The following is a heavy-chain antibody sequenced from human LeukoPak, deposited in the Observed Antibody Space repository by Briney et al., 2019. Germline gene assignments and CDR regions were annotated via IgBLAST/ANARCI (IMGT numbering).Heavy chain of an antibody. CDR1: GGSISRGSYY. D-gene: IGHD6-13*01. Sequence: SSQTLSLTCTVSGGSISRGSYYWSWIRQPAGTVLEWIGRIYTSGSINYNPSLGSRVTISIDTSKNQFSLKLTSVTAADTAVYYCARVDHKYSSSFNWGQGTLVTVSS. V-gene: IGHV4-61*02. CDR3: ARVDHKYSSSFN. CDR2: IYTSGSI. J-gene: IGHJ4*02.